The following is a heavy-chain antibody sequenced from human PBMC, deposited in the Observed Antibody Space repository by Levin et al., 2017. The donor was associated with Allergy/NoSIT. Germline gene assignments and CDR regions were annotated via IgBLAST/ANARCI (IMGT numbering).Heavy chain of an antibody. V-gene: IGHV3-7*01. Sequence: GGSLRLSCAASGFTFSSYWMSWVRQAPGKGLEWVANIKQDGSEKYYVDSVKGRFTISRDNAKNSLYLQMNSLRAEDTAVYYCAREDGGSSIFFDYWGQGTLVTVSS. J-gene: IGHJ4*02. D-gene: IGHD3-3*02. CDR1: GFTFSSYW. CDR2: IKQDGSEK. CDR3: AREDGGSSIFFDY.